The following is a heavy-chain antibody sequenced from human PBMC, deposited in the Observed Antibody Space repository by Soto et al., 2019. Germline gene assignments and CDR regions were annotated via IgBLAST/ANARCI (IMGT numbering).Heavy chain of an antibody. CDR2: ISGSGGST. Sequence: EVQLLESGGGLVQPGGSLRLSCAASGFTFSSYAMSWVRQAPGKGLEWVSAISGSGGSTYYADSVKGRFTISRDNSKNTLYLQMNSLRAEDTAVYYCAKDIYYDSSGYYYPPDAFDIWGQGTMVTVSS. J-gene: IGHJ3*02. V-gene: IGHV3-23*01. CDR1: GFTFSSYA. D-gene: IGHD3-22*01. CDR3: AKDIYYDSSGYYYPPDAFDI.